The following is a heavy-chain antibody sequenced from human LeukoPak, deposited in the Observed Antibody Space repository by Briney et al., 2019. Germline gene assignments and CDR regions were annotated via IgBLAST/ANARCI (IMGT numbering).Heavy chain of an antibody. CDR3: ARENIGYPDAFDI. Sequence: PGGSLRLSCVASGFTVSSNYMSWVRQAPGKGLEWVSVFYSGGSTYYADSVKGRFTISRDNSKNTLYLQMNSLRAEDTAVYYCARENIGYPDAFDIWGQGTMVTVSS. J-gene: IGHJ3*02. D-gene: IGHD5-18*01. V-gene: IGHV3-66*01. CDR2: FYSGGST. CDR1: GFTVSSNY.